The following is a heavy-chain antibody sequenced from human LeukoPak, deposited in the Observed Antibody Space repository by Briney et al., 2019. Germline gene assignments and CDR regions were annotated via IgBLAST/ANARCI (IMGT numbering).Heavy chain of an antibody. J-gene: IGHJ2*01. V-gene: IGHV4-59*12. CDR3: AREGRYYYDSSGYYHSLSRDSYLDL. Sequence: SSETLSLTCTVAGGSISSYYWSWIRQPPGKGLEWIGYIYYSGSNNCNPSLKGCVTISVDTSKNQFSLKLSSVTAADTAVYYCAREGRYYYDSSGYYHSLSRDSYLDLWGRGTLVTVSS. CDR1: GGSISSYY. D-gene: IGHD3-22*01. CDR2: IYYSGSN.